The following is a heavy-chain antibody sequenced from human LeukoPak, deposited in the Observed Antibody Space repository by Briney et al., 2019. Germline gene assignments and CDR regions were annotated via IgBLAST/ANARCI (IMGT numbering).Heavy chain of an antibody. D-gene: IGHD3-10*01. J-gene: IGHJ4*02. V-gene: IGHV1-2*02. CDR1: GYTFTGYY. CDR3: ARNWARGVLWFGESDFDY. CDR2: INPNSGGT. Sequence: GASVKVSCKASGYTFTGYYMHWVRQAPGQGLEWMGWINPNSGGTNYAQKFQGRVTMTRDTSISTAYMELSRLRSDDTAVYYCARNWARGVLWFGESDFDYWGQGTLVTVSS.